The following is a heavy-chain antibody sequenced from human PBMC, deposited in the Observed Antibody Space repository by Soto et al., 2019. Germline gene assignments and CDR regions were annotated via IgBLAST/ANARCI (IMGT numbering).Heavy chain of an antibody. CDR1: GFTVSSNY. CDR3: ARGLAAAYNWFDP. J-gene: IGHJ5*02. D-gene: IGHD6-13*01. V-gene: IGHV3-53*04. CDR2: IYSGGST. Sequence: GGSLRLSCAASGFTVSSNYMSWVRQAPGKGLEWVSVIYSGGSTYYADSVKGRFTISRHNSKNTLYLQMNSLSAEDTAVYYCARGLAAAYNWFDPWGQGTLVTVSS.